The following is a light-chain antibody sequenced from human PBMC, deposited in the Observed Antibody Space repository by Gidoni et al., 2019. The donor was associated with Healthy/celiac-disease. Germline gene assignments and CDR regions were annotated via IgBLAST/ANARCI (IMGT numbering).Light chain of an antibody. Sequence: DIVLTQSPATLSLSPGERATLSCRASQSVSSYLAWYQQKPGQAPRLLIYDASNRATGIPARFSGSGSGTDFTLTISSLEPEDFAVYYCQQRSNWPPYVAFGQXTKVEIK. V-gene: IGKV3-11*01. CDR1: QSVSSY. CDR2: DAS. J-gene: IGKJ1*01. CDR3: QQRSNWPPYVA.